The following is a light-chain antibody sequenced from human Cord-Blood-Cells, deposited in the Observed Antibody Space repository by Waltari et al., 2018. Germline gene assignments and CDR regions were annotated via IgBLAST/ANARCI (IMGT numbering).Light chain of an antibody. CDR1: QSISSY. V-gene: IGKV1-39*01. CDR3: QQSYSTLIFT. CDR2: AAS. Sequence: IQMTQSPSSLSASLGARVTINCRASQSISSYLNWYQQKPGKAPKILIYAASSLQSWVPSRFSGSGSGTDFTLTISSLQPEDFATYYCQQSYSTLIFTFGPGTKVDIK. J-gene: IGKJ3*01.